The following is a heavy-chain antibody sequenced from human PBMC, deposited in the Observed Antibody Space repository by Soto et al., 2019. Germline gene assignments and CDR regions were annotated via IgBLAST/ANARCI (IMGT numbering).Heavy chain of an antibody. CDR2: IIHISDTT. CDR1: GGTFSSYA. V-gene: IGHV1-69*01. CDR3: ARTQGSSTSLQVYYYYCYGMDD. Sequence: QVQLVQSGAEVKKPGSSVKVSCKASGGTFSSYAISWVRRAPGQGLEWMGGIIHISDTTNYAQKFQGTVTITADASTRTAYMGLSRLRSEDTAVYYCARTQGSSTSLQVYYYYCYGMDDWWPGTTVTVSS. D-gene: IGHD2-2*01. J-gene: IGHJ6*01.